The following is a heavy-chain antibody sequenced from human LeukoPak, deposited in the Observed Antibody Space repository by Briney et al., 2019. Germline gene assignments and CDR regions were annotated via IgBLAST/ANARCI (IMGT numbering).Heavy chain of an antibody. D-gene: IGHD3-3*01. Sequence: SVKVSCKASGGTFSSYAISWVRQAPGQGLEWMGGIIPIFGTANYAQKFQGRVTITADESTSTASMELSSLRSEDTAVYYCAKEEWLGKMNYFDSWGQGILVTVSS. J-gene: IGHJ4*02. V-gene: IGHV1-69*13. CDR1: GGTFSSYA. CDR2: IIPIFGTA. CDR3: AKEEWLGKMNYFDS.